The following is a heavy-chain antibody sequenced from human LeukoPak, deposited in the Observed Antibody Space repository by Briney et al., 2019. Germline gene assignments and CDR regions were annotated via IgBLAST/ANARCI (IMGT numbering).Heavy chain of an antibody. V-gene: IGHV3-30-3*01. CDR3: AKDPPPLDY. J-gene: IGHJ4*02. Sequence: GRSLRLSCAASGFTFSSYAMHWVRQAPGKGLEWVAVISYDGSNKYYADSVKGRFTISRDNSKNTLYLQMNSLRAEDTAVYYWAKDPPPLDYWGQGTLVTVSS. CDR1: GFTFSSYA. CDR2: ISYDGSNK.